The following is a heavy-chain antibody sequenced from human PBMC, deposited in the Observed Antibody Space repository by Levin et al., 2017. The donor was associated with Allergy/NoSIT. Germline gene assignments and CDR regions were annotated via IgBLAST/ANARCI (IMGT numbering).Heavy chain of an antibody. CDR2: ISSTGSTI. D-gene: IGHD3-3*01. CDR3: ARQLGNFWSGYNYFDC. V-gene: IGHV3-48*03. CDR1: GFTFSSYE. J-gene: IGHJ4*02. Sequence: GGSLRLSCAASGFTFSSYEMNWVRRAPGKGLEWVSYISSTGSTIYSASSVNGRSTISRDNAKNSLYLHMNSLRAEDTAVYYCARQLGNFWSGYNYFDCWGQGTLVTVAS.